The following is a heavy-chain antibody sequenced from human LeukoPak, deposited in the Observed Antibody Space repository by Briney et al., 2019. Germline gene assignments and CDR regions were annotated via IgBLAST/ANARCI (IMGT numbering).Heavy chain of an antibody. J-gene: IGHJ4*02. V-gene: IGHV1-2*04. CDR1: GYTFTGYY. CDR3: ARGAPYYYGSGTPVSHFDY. Sequence: ASVKVSCKASGYTFTGYYMHWVRQAPGQGLEWMGWINPNSGGTNYAQNFQGWVTMTRDTSISTAYMELSRLRSDDTAVYYCARGAPYYYGSGTPVSHFDYWGQGTLVIVSS. D-gene: IGHD3-10*01. CDR2: INPNSGGT.